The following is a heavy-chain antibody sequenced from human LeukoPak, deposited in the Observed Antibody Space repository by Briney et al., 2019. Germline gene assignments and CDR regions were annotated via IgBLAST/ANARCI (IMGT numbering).Heavy chain of an antibody. V-gene: IGHV3-20*04. CDR2: INWNGGST. J-gene: IGHJ5*02. Sequence: GGSLRLSCAASGFTFDDYGMSWVRQAPGKGLEWVSGINWNGGSTGYADSVKGRFTISRDNSKNTLYLQMNSLRAEDTAVYYCAKDRLYMTTGPYGWFDPWGQGTLVTVSS. CDR1: GFTFDDYG. CDR3: AKDRLYMTTGPYGWFDP. D-gene: IGHD4-17*01.